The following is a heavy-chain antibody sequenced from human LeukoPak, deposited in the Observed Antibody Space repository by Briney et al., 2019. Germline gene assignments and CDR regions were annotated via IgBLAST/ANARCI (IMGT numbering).Heavy chain of an antibody. CDR3: AKGFGSNSGWRFDY. Sequence: GGSLRLSCAVSGFTFSNYAMSWVRQAPGKGLEWVSAISGGGGSTYYADSVKGRFTISRDNSKNTLYLQMNSLRAEDTAVYYCAKGFGSNSGWRFDYWGQGTLVTVSS. V-gene: IGHV3-23*01. CDR1: GFTFSNYA. J-gene: IGHJ4*02. D-gene: IGHD6-19*01. CDR2: ISGGGGST.